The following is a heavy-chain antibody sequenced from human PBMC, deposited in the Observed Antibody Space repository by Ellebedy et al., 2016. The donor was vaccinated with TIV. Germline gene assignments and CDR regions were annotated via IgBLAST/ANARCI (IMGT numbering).Heavy chain of an antibody. D-gene: IGHD6-19*01. CDR1: DGSVSSSGHY. CDR2: IYYSGST. CDR3: ARRGGVAGNPIFDY. J-gene: IGHJ4*02. V-gene: IGHV4-39*01. Sequence: GSLRLXXSVSDGSVSSSGHYWGWIRQPPGKGLEWIGSIYYSGSTYYNPSLKSRVTISVDTSKNQFSLRLSSVTAAVSAVYYCARRGGVAGNPIFDYWGQGTLVTVSS.